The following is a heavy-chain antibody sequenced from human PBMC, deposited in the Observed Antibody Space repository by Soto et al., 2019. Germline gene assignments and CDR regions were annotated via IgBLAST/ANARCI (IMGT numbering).Heavy chain of an antibody. Sequence: EVQLLESGGGLVQPGGSLRLSCAASGFIFRDYAMTWVRQAPGKGLEWVSSISGGAISTYYADSVKGRFTVSRDNSKNTLYLQMSSLRAEDTAIYYCAKEARAYCGTGGDNWGQGPLVTVSS. CDR2: ISGGAIST. D-gene: IGHD2-21*01. J-gene: IGHJ4*02. CDR3: AKEARAYCGTGGDN. V-gene: IGHV3-23*01. CDR1: GFIFRDYA.